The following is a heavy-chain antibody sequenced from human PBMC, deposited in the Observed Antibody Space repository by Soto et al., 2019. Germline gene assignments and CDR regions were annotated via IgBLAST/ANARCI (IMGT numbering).Heavy chain of an antibody. Sequence: GGSLRLSCAASGFTFSGSAMHWVRQASGKGLEWVGRIRSKANSYATAYAASVKGRFTISRDDSKNTAYLQMNSLKTEDTAVYYCFATSVKLEYFDYWGQGTLVTVSS. CDR1: GFTFSGSA. CDR2: IRSKANSYAT. D-gene: IGHD4-17*01. V-gene: IGHV3-73*01. J-gene: IGHJ4*02. CDR3: FATSVKLEYFDY.